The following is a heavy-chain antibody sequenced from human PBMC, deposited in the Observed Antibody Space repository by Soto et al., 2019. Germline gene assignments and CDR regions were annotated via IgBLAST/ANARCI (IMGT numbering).Heavy chain of an antibody. V-gene: IGHV1-8*01. Sequence: ASVKVSCKASGDTFTNYDIKWVRQATGQGLEWMGWMNPNSGNTGYAQKFQGRVTMTRNTSISTAYMELSSLRSEDTAVSYCARDRNGMDVWGQGTTVTVSS. CDR1: GDTFTNYD. CDR2: MNPNSGNT. CDR3: ARDRNGMDV. J-gene: IGHJ6*02.